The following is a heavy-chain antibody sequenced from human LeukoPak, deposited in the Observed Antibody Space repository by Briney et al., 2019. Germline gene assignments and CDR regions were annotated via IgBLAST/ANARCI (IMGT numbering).Heavy chain of an antibody. D-gene: IGHD6-19*01. CDR3: ARHDGQWLSPGDY. CDR2: INHSGST. J-gene: IGHJ4*02. Sequence: SETLSLTCVVYDESFSGYFWSWIRQPPGKGLEWIGEINHSGSTNYNPSLKSRVTISVDTSKNQFSLKLSSVTAADTAVYYCARHDGQWLSPGDYWGQGTLVTVSS. V-gene: IGHV4-34*01. CDR1: DESFSGYF.